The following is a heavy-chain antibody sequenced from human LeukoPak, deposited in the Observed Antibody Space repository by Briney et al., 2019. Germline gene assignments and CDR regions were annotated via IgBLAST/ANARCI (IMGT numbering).Heavy chain of an antibody. CDR2: IYHSGRT. J-gene: IGHJ5*02. D-gene: IGHD1-1*01. CDR3: ARVEHNWFDP. V-gene: IGHV4-4*02. Sequence: SETLSLTCAVSGGSISSPNWWTWVRQPPGKGLEWIGEIYHSGRTNSNPSLESRVIMSVDKSKNQFSLKLTSVTAADTAVYYCARVEHNWFDPWGQGTLVTVSS. CDR1: GGSISSPNW.